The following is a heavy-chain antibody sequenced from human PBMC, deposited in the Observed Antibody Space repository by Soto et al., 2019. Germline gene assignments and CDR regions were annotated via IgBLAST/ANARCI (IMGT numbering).Heavy chain of an antibody. CDR1: GYSFTSYW. Sequence: GESLKISCKGYGYSFTSYWIGWVRQMPGKGLEWMGIIYPGDSDTRYSPSFQGQVTISADKSISTAYLQWSSLKASDTAMYYCARVGYYYDSSGYQGAFDIWVQGTMVTVSS. CDR3: ARVGYYYDSSGYQGAFDI. D-gene: IGHD3-22*01. V-gene: IGHV5-51*01. CDR2: IYPGDSDT. J-gene: IGHJ3*02.